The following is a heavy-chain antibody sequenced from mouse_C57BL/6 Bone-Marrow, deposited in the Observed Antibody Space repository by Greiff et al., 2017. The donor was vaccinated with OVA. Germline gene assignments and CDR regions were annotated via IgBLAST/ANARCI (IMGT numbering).Heavy chain of an antibody. V-gene: IGHV7-1*01. CDR2: SRNKANDYTT. J-gene: IGHJ1*03. CDR1: GFTFSDFY. Sequence: EVKLMESGGGLVQSGRSLRLSCATSGFTFSDFYMEWVRQAPGTGLEWIAASRNKANDYTTEYNVSVKGRFIVSRDTSQSILYLQMNALRAEDTAIDYCAREDGSGHWYFDVWGTGTTVTVSS. CDR3: AREDGSGHWYFDV. D-gene: IGHD1-1*01.